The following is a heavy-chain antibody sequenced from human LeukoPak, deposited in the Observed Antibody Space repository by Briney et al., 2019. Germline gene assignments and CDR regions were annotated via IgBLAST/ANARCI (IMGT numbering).Heavy chain of an antibody. J-gene: IGHJ4*02. CDR1: GGSISGHY. CDR2: IHTSGST. CDR3: ARDPEGHGYYFDY. V-gene: IGHV4-4*07. Sequence: SETLSLTCSVSGGSISGHYWTWIRQPPGKGLEWIGRIHTSGSTNYNPSLKSRVSMSVDTSKNQFSLKLSSVTAADTAVYYCARDPEGHGYYFDYWGQGALVTVSS. D-gene: IGHD3-3*01.